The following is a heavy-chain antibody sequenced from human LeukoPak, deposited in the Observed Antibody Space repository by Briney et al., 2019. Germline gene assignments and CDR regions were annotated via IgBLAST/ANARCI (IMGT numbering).Heavy chain of an antibody. Sequence: ASVKVSCKASGYTFTDYYIHWVRQAPGQGLEWMGWINPNSGDTSYAQKFQGSVTMTTDTSITTAYMDLGRLRSDDTAVYYCSRDLTKDSSGDYWGQGTLATVSS. CDR2: INPNSGDT. V-gene: IGHV1-2*02. CDR3: SRDLTKDSSGDY. J-gene: IGHJ4*02. CDR1: GYTFTDYY. D-gene: IGHD5-12*01.